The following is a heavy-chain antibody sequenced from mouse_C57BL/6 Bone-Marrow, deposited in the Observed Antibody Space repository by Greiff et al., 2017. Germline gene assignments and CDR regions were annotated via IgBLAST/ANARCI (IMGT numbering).Heavy chain of an antibody. CDR3: ARSAMDY. Sequence: QVQLQQPGAELVKPGASVKLSCKASGYTFTSYWMQWVKQRPGQGLEWIGEIDPSDSYTNYNQKFKGMATLTVDTSSSTAYMQLSSLTSEDSAVYYCARSAMDYWGQGTSVTVSS. J-gene: IGHJ4*01. V-gene: IGHV1-50*01. CDR1: GYTFTSYW. CDR2: IDPSDSYT.